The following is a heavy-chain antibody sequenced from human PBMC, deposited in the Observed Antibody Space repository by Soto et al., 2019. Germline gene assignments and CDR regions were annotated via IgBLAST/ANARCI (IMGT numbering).Heavy chain of an antibody. D-gene: IGHD6-25*01. V-gene: IGHV3-21*01. J-gene: IGHJ3*02. CDR3: ARPYSSGDAFDI. CDR2: ISSSSYI. Sequence: GGSLRLSCAASGFTFSSYSMNGVRQAPGKGLEWVSSISSSSYIYYADSVKVRFTISRDNAKNSLYLQMNNLRAEDTAVYYCARPYSSGDAFDIWRQGTMVTVSS. CDR1: GFTFSSYS.